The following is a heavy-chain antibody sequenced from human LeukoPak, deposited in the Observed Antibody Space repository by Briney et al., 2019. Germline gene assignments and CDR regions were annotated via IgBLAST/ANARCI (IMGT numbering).Heavy chain of an antibody. CDR1: GFTFINYY. D-gene: IGHD3-22*01. CDR3: ARVSHPPGGYYDSSGYLDI. CDR2: ISISGTTI. Sequence: GPSLTLSCAASGFTFINYYISWIRHAPGKGLEWVSYISISGTTIYYADSVKDRFTISRDNAKNSLYLQMNSLRAEDTAVYYCARVSHPPGGYYDSSGYLDIWGQGTMVTVSS. J-gene: IGHJ3*02. V-gene: IGHV3-11*01.